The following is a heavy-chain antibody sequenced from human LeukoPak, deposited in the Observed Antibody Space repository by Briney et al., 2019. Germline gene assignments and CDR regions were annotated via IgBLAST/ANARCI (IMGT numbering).Heavy chain of an antibody. CDR2: IYYSGST. Sequence: SETLSLTCTVSGGSISSGGYYWSWIRQHPGKGLEWIGYIYYSGSTYYNPSLKSRVTISVDTSKNQFSLKLSSVTAADTAVYYCARSYGSGSYYSRSEAYFDYWARETWSPSPQ. CDR1: GGSISSGGYY. V-gene: IGHV4-31*03. D-gene: IGHD3-10*01. CDR3: ARSYGSGSYYSRSEAYFDY. J-gene: IGHJ4*02.